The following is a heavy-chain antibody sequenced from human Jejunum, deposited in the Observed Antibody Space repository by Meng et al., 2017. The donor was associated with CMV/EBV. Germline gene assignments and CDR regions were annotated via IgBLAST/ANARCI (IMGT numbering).Heavy chain of an antibody. CDR1: GFTLSSNC. CDR3: ARRDEGYGPFDY. J-gene: IGHJ4*02. Sequence: VQVLDSGGGLIQPGGSRGRSLGVSGFTLSSNCMNWVRQAPGKGLEWVSVIYSGGSTYYADSVKGRFTISRDNSKNMLYLQMNSPRAEDTAVYYCARRDEGYGPFDYWGQGTLVTVSS. V-gene: IGHV3-53*01. CDR2: IYSGGST. D-gene: IGHD3-10*01.